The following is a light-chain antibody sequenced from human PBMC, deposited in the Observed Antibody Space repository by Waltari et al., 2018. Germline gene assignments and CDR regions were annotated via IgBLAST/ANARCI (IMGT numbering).Light chain of an antibody. V-gene: IGLV2-14*01. CDR3: ASYTTSDTIV. Sequence: QSALTQPASLSGSPGQSITISCTGTSRDVGNHNYVTCYQHHPGKVPKVIIYEFSNRPAGISSRFSGSKSGNTASLTISGLQADDEADYYCASYTTSDTIVFGTGTGVTVL. CDR1: SRDVGNHNY. J-gene: IGLJ1*01. CDR2: EFS.